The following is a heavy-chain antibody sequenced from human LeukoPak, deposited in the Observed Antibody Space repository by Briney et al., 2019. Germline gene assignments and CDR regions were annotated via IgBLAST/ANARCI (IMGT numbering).Heavy chain of an antibody. J-gene: IGHJ4*02. Sequence: SETLSLTCTVSGGSISGSGYYWGWVRQPPGKGLEWIGSIYESGSIYYNPSLNSRVTISVDTSKNQFSLKLSSVTAADTAVYYCARFGVVAATRRFDYWGQGTLVTVSS. CDR3: ARFGVVAATRRFDY. D-gene: IGHD2-15*01. V-gene: IGHV4-39*07. CDR2: IYESGSI. CDR1: GGSISGSGYY.